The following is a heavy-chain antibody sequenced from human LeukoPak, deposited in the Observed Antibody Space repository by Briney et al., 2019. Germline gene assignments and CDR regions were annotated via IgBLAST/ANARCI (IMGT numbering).Heavy chain of an antibody. Sequence: AASVKVSCKTSGYSFNSHHVHWVRQAPGQGLEWMGVKFSHDGTTSYTQNFQGRLTMTRDTSTSTVYMELSSLRSEDTAVYYCARDSGNFHCDMDVWGQGTTVIVSS. D-gene: IGHD2-21*02. V-gene: IGHV1-46*02. CDR3: ARDSGNFHCDMDV. CDR2: KFSHDGTT. CDR1: GYSFNSHH. J-gene: IGHJ6*02.